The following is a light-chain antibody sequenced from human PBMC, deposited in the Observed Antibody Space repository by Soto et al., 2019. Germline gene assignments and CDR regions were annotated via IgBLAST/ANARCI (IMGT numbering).Light chain of an antibody. CDR3: QHYGSSPPVT. CDR1: QSVRSSY. J-gene: IGKJ1*01. Sequence: EIVLTQSPGTLSLSPGERATLSCRASQSVRSSYLAWYQQKPGQAPRLLICGASTRATGIPDRFSGSGSGTDFTLTIRRLAPEDFAVYYCQHYGSSPPVTFGQGTKVDIK. V-gene: IGKV3-20*01. CDR2: GAS.